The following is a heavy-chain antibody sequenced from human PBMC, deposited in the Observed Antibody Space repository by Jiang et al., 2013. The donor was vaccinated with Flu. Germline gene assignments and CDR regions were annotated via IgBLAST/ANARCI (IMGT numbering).Heavy chain of an antibody. V-gene: IGHV4-31*03. Sequence: SDSGLVKPSQTLSLTCTVSGGSISSGGYYWSWIRQHPGKGLEWIGYIYYSGSTYYNPSLKSRVTISVDTSKNQFSLKLSSVTAADTAVYYCARGVRGVIDYWGQGTLVTVSS. J-gene: IGHJ4*02. D-gene: IGHD3-10*01. CDR2: IYYSGST. CDR1: GGSISSGGYY. CDR3: ARGVRGVIDY.